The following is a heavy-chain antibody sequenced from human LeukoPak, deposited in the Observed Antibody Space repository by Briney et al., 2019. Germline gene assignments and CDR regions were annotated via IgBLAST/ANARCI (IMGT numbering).Heavy chain of an antibody. J-gene: IGHJ4*02. Sequence: GGSLRLSCVASGLAFSSYSMHWVRQAPGKGLEWVGVISYDGSDEYYTDSVKGRFTMSRDNSKNTVYLQMNSLRADDTAVYYCARDFTPEWFDIHWGQGTLVTVS. CDR2: ISYDGSDE. D-gene: IGHD3-3*01. CDR1: GLAFSSYS. V-gene: IGHV3-30*04. CDR3: ARDFTPEWFDIH.